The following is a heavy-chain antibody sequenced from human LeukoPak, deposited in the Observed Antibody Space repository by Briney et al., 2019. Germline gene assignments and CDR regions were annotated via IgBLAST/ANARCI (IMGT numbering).Heavy chain of an antibody. CDR3: ARRVLDCSSTSRYTGYAFDI. J-gene: IGHJ3*02. CDR1: GYSISSGYY. Sequence: SETLSLTCAVSGYSISSGYYWGWIRQPPGKGLEWIGSIYHSGSTYYNPSLKSRVTISVDTSKNQFSLKLSSVTAADTAVYYCARRVLDCSSTSRYTGYAFDIWGQGTMVTVSS. V-gene: IGHV4-38-2*01. CDR2: IYHSGST. D-gene: IGHD2-2*02.